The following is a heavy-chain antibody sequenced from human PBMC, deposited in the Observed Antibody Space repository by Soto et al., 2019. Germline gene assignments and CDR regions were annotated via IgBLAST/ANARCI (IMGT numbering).Heavy chain of an antibody. CDR2: ISFLNSAT. V-gene: IGHV1-18*01. CDR1: GYTVAGYG. D-gene: IGHD3-16*01. J-gene: IGHJ6*02. Sequence: QAQLVQSGAEVKRPGASVKVSCKASGYTVAGYGLSWVRLAPGQGLEWMGWISFLNSATNYAQKFQGRVPMTEDTFTTTAYMELRSLRSDATAVYYCARDDPGEPLDNFSFSGMDIWGQGTPVSVSS. CDR3: ARDDPGEPLDNFSFSGMDI.